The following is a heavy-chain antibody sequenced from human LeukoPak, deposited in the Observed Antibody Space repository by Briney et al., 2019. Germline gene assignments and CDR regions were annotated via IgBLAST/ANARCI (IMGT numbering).Heavy chain of an antibody. D-gene: IGHD3-10*01. J-gene: IGHJ3*02. CDR1: DYTFTSYG. CDR3: ARAYYGSGSYDAFDI. V-gene: IGHV1-18*01. Sequence: ASVKVSCKASDYTFTSYGISWVRQAPGQGLEWMGWISAYNGNTNYAQKLQGRVTMTTDTSTSTAYMGLRSLRSDDTAVYYCARAYYGSGSYDAFDIWGQGTMVTVSS. CDR2: ISAYNGNT.